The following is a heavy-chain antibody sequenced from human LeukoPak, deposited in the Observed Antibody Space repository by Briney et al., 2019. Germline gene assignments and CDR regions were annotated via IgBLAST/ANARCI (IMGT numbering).Heavy chain of an antibody. Sequence: GGSLGLSCAASGFTFDDYAMHWVRQAPGKGLEWVSGISWNSGSIGYADSVKGRFTISRDNAKNSLYLQMNSLRAEDTALYYCAKDIRSSWSNAFDIWGQGTMVTVSS. CDR3: AKDIRSSWSNAFDI. D-gene: IGHD6-13*01. J-gene: IGHJ3*02. V-gene: IGHV3-9*01. CDR2: ISWNSGSI. CDR1: GFTFDDYA.